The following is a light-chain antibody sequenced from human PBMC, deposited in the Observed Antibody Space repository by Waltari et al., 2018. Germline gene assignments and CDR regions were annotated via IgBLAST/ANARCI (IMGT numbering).Light chain of an antibody. V-gene: IGLV1-51*02. CDR3: GTWHSGLSVVL. Sequence: QSVLTQPPSVSAAPGQRVTISCSGSSSDIGSNYVSWYQHLPGTAPKLVIYENNKRPPGIPDRFSGSKFDTSGTLDITGRQTGDEADYYCGTWHSGLSVVLFGGGTKLTVL. J-gene: IGLJ3*02. CDR1: SSDIGSNY. CDR2: ENN.